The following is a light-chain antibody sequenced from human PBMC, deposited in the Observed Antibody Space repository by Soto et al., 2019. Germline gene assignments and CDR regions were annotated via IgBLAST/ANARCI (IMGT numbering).Light chain of an antibody. Sequence: EIVISQSPSTLSVSPGERATLSCRASQSVSNKLAWYQQKPGQAPRLLIYDASTRATGIPARFSGSGSGTEFTLIISSLQSEDFAVYYCQQYNNWPPWTFGHGTKV. V-gene: IGKV3-15*01. CDR1: QSVSNK. CDR3: QQYNNWPPWT. CDR2: DAS. J-gene: IGKJ1*01.